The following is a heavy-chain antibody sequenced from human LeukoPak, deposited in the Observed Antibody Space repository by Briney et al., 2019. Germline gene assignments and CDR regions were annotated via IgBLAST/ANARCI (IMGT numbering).Heavy chain of an antibody. J-gene: IGHJ3*02. D-gene: IGHD5-24*01. V-gene: IGHV1-69*05. CDR3: ARGGLEMATITGDAFDI. Sequence: GASVKVSCKASGGTFSSYAISWVRQAPGQGLEWMGRIIPIFGTANYAQKFQGRVTITTDESTSTAYMELSCLRSEDTAVYYCARGGLEMATITGDAFDIWGQGTMVTVSS. CDR1: GGTFSSYA. CDR2: IIPIFGTA.